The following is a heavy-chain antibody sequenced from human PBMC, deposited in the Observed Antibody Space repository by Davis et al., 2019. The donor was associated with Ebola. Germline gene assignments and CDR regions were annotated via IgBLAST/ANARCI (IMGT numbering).Heavy chain of an antibody. CDR1: GYTFTSYG. J-gene: IGHJ6*02. CDR3: AREGYYGSGSYHYYYYYGMDV. V-gene: IGHV1-18*01. CDR2: ISAYNGNT. Sequence: ASVKVSCKASGYTFTSYGISWVRQAPGQGLEWMGWISAYNGNTNYAQKLQGRVTITADKSTSTAYMELSSLRSEDTAVYYCAREGYYGSGSYHYYYYYGMDVWGQGTTVTVSS. D-gene: IGHD3-10*01.